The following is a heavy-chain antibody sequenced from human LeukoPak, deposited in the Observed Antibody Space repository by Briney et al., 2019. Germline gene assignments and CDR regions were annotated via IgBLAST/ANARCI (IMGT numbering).Heavy chain of an antibody. V-gene: IGHV3-23*01. Sequence: GGSLRLSCVGSGFSFRSYVMSWVRQAPEKGLEWVSALSGSGESTYYADSVKGRFTISRDNSKNTMYLHMNGLRVEDTAVYYCVKVTYDYVWGSYESWGQGTLVTVSS. J-gene: IGHJ4*02. CDR1: GFSFRSYV. CDR3: VKVTYDYVWGSYES. CDR2: LSGSGEST. D-gene: IGHD3-16*01.